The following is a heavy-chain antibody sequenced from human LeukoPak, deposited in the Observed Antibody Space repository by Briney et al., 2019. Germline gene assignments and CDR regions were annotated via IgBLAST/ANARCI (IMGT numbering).Heavy chain of an antibody. CDR3: AKDSNVVGELLNPDFDY. Sequence: PGGSLRLSCAASGFTFSSYSMNWVRQAPGKGLEWVSYISSSSSTIYYADSVKGRFTISRDNYKNTLYLQMNSLRAEDTAVYYCAKDSNVVGELLNPDFDYWGQGTLVTVSS. D-gene: IGHD3-10*01. V-gene: IGHV3-48*01. J-gene: IGHJ4*02. CDR1: GFTFSSYS. CDR2: ISSSSSTI.